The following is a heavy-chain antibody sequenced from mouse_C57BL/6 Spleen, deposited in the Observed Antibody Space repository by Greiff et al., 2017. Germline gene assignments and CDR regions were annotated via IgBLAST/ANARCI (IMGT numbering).Heavy chain of an antibody. V-gene: IGHV5-2*03. D-gene: IGHD1-1*01. CDR1: EYEFPSHD. Sequence: EVKVEESGGGLVQPGESLKLSCESNEYEFPSHDMSWVRKTPEKRLELVAAINSDGGSTYYPDTMERRFIISRDNTKKTLYLQMSSLRSEDTALYYCARLGATTVVATGAMDYWGQGTSVTVSS. J-gene: IGHJ4*01. CDR3: ARLGATTVVATGAMDY. CDR2: INSDGGST.